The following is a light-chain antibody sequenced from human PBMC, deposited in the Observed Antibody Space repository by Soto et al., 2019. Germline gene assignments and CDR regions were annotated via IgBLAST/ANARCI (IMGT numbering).Light chain of an antibody. CDR1: TSNIGSHT. V-gene: IGLV1-44*01. Sequence: QSVLTQPPSASGTPGQTIAISCSGGTSNIGSHTVNWFQQLPVTAPRLLIYSNTQRHSGVPDRFSGSKSGTSASLAISGLQSEYEGDYYCATWDDSLNGVVFGGGTQLTFL. CDR3: ATWDDSLNGVV. J-gene: IGLJ2*01. CDR2: SNT.